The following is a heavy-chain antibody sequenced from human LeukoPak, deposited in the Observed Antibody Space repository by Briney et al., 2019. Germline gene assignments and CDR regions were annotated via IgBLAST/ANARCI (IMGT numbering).Heavy chain of an antibody. CDR1: GGSITSYY. J-gene: IGHJ4*02. CDR3: AGGIAVATY. Sequence: PSQTLSLTCTVSGGSITSYYWSWIRQPPGKGLEWIGYVHYSGTTNYNPSLKSRVTISVDTSKNQFSLKLSSVTAADTAVYYCAGGIAVATYWGQGTLVTVSS. CDR2: VHYSGTT. V-gene: IGHV4-59*01. D-gene: IGHD6-19*01.